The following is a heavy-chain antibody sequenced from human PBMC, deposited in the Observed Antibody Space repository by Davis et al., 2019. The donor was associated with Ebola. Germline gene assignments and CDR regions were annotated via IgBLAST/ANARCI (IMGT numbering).Heavy chain of an antibody. CDR3: AREGTYYDFWSGYSHYYYMDV. CDR2: ISAHTGNT. J-gene: IGHJ6*03. CDR1: GYTFTSYG. V-gene: IGHV1-18*01. Sequence: ASVKVSCKASGYTFTSYGISWVRQAPGQGLEWMGWISAHTGNTDSAQKVQGRVTMTTDTSTSTAYMELRSLRSDDTAVYYCAREGTYYDFWSGYSHYYYMDVWGKGTTVTVSS. D-gene: IGHD3-3*01.